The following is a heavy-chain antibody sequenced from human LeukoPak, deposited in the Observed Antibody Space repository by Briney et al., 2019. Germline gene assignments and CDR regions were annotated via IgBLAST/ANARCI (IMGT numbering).Heavy chain of an antibody. CDR1: GGSISSSSYY. V-gene: IGHV4-39*01. Sequence: SETLSLTCTVSGGSISSSSYYWGWIRQPPGKGLEWIGSIYYSGSTYYNPSLKSRVTISVDTSKNQFSLKLSSVTAADTAAYYCARPKTIVGATSAFDIWGQGTMVTVSS. CDR2: IYYSGST. D-gene: IGHD1-26*01. CDR3: ARPKTIVGATSAFDI. J-gene: IGHJ3*02.